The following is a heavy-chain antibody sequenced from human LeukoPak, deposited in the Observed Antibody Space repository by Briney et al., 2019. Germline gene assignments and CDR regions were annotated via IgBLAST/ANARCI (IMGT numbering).Heavy chain of an antibody. Sequence: ASVKVSCKASGGTFSSYAISWVRQAPGQGLEWMGGIIPIFGTANYAQKFQGRVTITADESTSTAYMELSSLRSEDTAVYYCARGPATAILLYYFDYWGQGTLVTVPS. V-gene: IGHV1-69*01. D-gene: IGHD2-2*02. J-gene: IGHJ4*02. CDR3: ARGPATAILLYYFDY. CDR1: GGTFSSYA. CDR2: IIPIFGTA.